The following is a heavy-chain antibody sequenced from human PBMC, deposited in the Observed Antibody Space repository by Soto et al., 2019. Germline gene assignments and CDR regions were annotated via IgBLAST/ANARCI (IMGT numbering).Heavy chain of an antibody. D-gene: IGHD6-13*01. J-gene: IGHJ3*02. V-gene: IGHV4-34*01. Sequence: SATPSVTCAVYGGSFSGYYWSWIRQPPGKGLELIGEINHSGSTNYNPSLKNRVTISVDTSKNQLSLKLSSVTAADTAVYYCARGGGPGYSSSWYFKGGAFDIWGQGTMVTVSS. CDR3: ARGGGPGYSSSWYFKGGAFDI. CDR2: INHSGST. CDR1: GGSFSGYY.